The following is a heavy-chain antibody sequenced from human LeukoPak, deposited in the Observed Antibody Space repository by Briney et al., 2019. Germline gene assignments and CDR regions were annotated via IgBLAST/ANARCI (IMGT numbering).Heavy chain of an antibody. V-gene: IGHV1-18*01. J-gene: IGHJ4*02. D-gene: IGHD3-10*01. CDR3: ARDAYGSGSYRLDY. CDR2: ISAYNGNT. CDR1: GYTFTSYG. Sequence: ASVKVSCKASGYTFTSYGISWVRQAPGQGVEWMGWISAYNGNTNYAQKLQGRVTITTDTSTSTAYMELRSLRSDDTAVYYCARDAYGSGSYRLDYWGQGTLATVSS.